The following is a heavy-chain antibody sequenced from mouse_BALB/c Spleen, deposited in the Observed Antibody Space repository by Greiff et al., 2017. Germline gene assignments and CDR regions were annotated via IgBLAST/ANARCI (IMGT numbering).Heavy chain of an antibody. V-gene: IGHV1S137*01. CDR2: ISTYYGDA. CDR3: AIGARAMDY. J-gene: IGHJ4*01. CDR1: GYTFTDYA. Sequence: QVQLQQSGAELVRPGVSVKISCKGSGYTFTDYAMHWVKQSHAKSLEWIGVISTYYGDASYNQKFKGKATMTVDKSSSTAYMELARLTSEDSAIYYCAIGARAMDYWGQGTSDTVSS.